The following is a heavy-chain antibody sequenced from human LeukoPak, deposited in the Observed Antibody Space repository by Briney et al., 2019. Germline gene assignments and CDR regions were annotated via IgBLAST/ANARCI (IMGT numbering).Heavy chain of an antibody. CDR3: ARGITYCSSTSCYPQYYYGMDV. CDR2: MNPNSGDT. D-gene: IGHD2-2*01. J-gene: IGHJ6*02. CDR1: GYTFTSYD. Sequence: GASVKVSCKASGYTFTSYDINWVRQATGQGLEWMGWMNPNSGDTGYAQKFQGRVTMTRNTSISTAYMELSSLRSEDTAVYYCARGITYCSSTSCYPQYYYGMDVWGQGTTVTVSS. V-gene: IGHV1-8*01.